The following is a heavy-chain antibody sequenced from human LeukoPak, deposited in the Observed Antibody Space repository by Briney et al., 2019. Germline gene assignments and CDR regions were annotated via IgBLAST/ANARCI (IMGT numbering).Heavy chain of an antibody. Sequence: GGSLRLSCAVSGFTFRIYWMHWVRQAPGKGPVWVSRINSDGSDITYADSVKGRFTISRDNTKNTLYLQMNSLRADDTAVYYCARDPQYCPCGVCSICDYWGQGTLVTVSS. J-gene: IGHJ4*02. D-gene: IGHD2-8*02. V-gene: IGHV3-74*03. CDR1: GFTFRIYW. CDR2: INSDGSDI. CDR3: ARDPQYCPCGVCSICDY.